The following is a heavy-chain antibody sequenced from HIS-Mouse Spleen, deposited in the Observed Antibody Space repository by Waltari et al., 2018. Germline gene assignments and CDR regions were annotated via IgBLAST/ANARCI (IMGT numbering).Heavy chain of an antibody. CDR3: ARDQTGGAFDI. V-gene: IGHV3-7*01. CDR1: GFTFSSYW. Sequence: EVQLVESGGGLVQPGGSLRLSCAASGFTFSSYWLSWVRKAPGKGLEWVANIKQDGSEKYYVASVKGRFTISRDNAKNSLYLQMNSLRAEDTAVYYCARDQTGGAFDIWGQGTMVTVSS. CDR2: IKQDGSEK. D-gene: IGHD7-27*01. J-gene: IGHJ3*02.